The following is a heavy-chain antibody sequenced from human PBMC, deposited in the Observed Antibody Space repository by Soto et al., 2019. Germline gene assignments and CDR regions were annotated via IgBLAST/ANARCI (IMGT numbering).Heavy chain of an antibody. CDR1: GGTFSSYA. CDR3: ARDYVWGAPRPSTFFDY. D-gene: IGHD3-16*01. Sequence: GASVKVSCKASGGTFSSYAISWVRQAPGQGLEWMGWISAYNGNTNYAQKLQGRVTMTTDTSTSTAYMELRSLRSDDTAVYYCARDYVWGAPRPSTFFDYWGQGTLVTVSS. J-gene: IGHJ4*02. CDR2: ISAYNGNT. V-gene: IGHV1-18*01.